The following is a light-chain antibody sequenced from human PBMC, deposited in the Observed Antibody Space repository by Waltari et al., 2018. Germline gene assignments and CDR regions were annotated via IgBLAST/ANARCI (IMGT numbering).Light chain of an antibody. CDR1: SNDVGGYNY. CDR2: EVS. J-gene: IGLJ2*01. V-gene: IGLV2-8*01. Sequence: QSALTQPPSASGSPGQSVTISSTGTSNDVGGYNYIPWYQQPPGKAPKRMISEVSRRPSGVPDRLSGSKSGYTASLTVSGLQAEDEADYFCSSYAGSNNVVFGGGTKLTVL. CDR3: SSYAGSNNVV.